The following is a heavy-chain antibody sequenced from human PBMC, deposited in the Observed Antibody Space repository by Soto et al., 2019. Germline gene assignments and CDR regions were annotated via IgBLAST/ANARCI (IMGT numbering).Heavy chain of an antibody. J-gene: IGHJ5*02. Sequence: QLQLQESGPGLVKPSETLSLTCTVSGGSISSSSYYWGWIRQPPGKGLEWIGSIYYSGSTYYNPSLKSRVTISVDTSKNQFSLKLSSVTAADTAVYYCARHMNKGGATSPWFDPWGQGTLVTVSS. V-gene: IGHV4-39*01. CDR2: IYYSGST. D-gene: IGHD3-16*01. CDR1: GGSISSSSYY. CDR3: ARHMNKGGATSPWFDP.